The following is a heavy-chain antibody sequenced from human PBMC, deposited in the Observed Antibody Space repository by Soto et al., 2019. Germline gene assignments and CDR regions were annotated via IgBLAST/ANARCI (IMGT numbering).Heavy chain of an antibody. CDR1: GFTFIAYD. J-gene: IGHJ6*02. D-gene: IGHD2-15*01. CDR3: ARAYSGRLPRRADYYFRGMDV. V-gene: IGHV3-13*05. Sequence: GGSLRLSCASSGFTFIAYDMHWVRQTTGKGLEWVSAIGAADDPYYLGSVKGRFTISRENAKNSLYLQMNSLRAEDTAVYYCARAYSGRLPRRADYYFRGMDVWGQGTTVTVSS. CDR2: IGAADDP.